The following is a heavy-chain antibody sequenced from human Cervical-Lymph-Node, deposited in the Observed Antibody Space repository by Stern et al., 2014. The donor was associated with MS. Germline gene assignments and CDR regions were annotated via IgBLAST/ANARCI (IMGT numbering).Heavy chain of an antibody. CDR3: TRGGLVGASPFDF. V-gene: IGHV3-74*01. Sequence: EVQLVESGGGLVQPGGSLRLSCAASGFTFSNYWIHWVRQAPGKGLVWGSRINSDGTGTSYADSVKGRFTISRDNAKNTLYLQMDSLRVDDTAVYYCTRGGLVGASPFDFWGQGTLVTVSP. J-gene: IGHJ4*02. CDR1: GFTFSNYW. D-gene: IGHD1-26*01. CDR2: INSDGTGT.